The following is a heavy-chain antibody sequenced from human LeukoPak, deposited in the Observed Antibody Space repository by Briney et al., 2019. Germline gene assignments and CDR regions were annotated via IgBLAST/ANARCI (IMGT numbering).Heavy chain of an antibody. D-gene: IGHD5-12*01. CDR3: ARGGGSFDY. CDR2: IKQDGSEK. CDR1: GFTFSSYW. V-gene: IGHV3-7*01. J-gene: IGHJ4*02. Sequence: GGSLRLSCAVSGFTFSSYWMSWVRQAPGKGPEWVANIKQDGSEKNYVDSVKGRFTISRDNAENSLYLQMNSLRAEDTAVYYCARGGGSFDYWGQGTLVTVSS.